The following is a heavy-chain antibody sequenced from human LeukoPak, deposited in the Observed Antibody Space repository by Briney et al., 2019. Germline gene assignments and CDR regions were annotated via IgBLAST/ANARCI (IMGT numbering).Heavy chain of an antibody. Sequence: GASVKVSCKASGYTFTSYGISWVRQAPGQGLEWMGWISAYNGNTNYAQKLQGRVTMTTDTSTSTAYMELRSLRSDDTAVYYCAGGSGNPWAPPTGYWGQGTLVTVSS. V-gene: IGHV1-18*01. CDR1: GYTFTSYG. CDR2: ISAYNGNT. D-gene: IGHD3-10*01. CDR3: AGGSGNPWAPPTGY. J-gene: IGHJ4*02.